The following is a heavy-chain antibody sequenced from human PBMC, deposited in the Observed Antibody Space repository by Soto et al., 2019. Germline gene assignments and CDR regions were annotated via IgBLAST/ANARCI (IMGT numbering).Heavy chain of an antibody. V-gene: IGHV4-4*07. Sequence: SETLSLTCTVSGGSINTFYWSWVRQPAGKGLEWIGRIFSSGSTSFNPSLESRVAMSVDTSKNHFSLNLSSVTAADMAVYYCAREGSYSAYNFAHGIQLWSFDFWGQGTLVTVSS. J-gene: IGHJ4*02. CDR1: GGSINTFY. D-gene: IGHD5-12*01. CDR3: AREGSYSAYNFAHGIQLWSFDF. CDR2: IFSSGST.